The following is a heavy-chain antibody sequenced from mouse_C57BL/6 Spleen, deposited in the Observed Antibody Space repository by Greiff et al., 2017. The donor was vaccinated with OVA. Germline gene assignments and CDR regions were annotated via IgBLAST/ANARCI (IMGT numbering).Heavy chain of an antibody. CDR3: TRVVTNAMGY. CDR2: IDPETGGT. CDR1: GYTFTDYE. J-gene: IGHJ4*01. V-gene: IGHV1-15*01. D-gene: IGHD2-2*01. Sequence: QVQLQQSGAELVRPGASVTLSCKASGYTFTDYEMHWVKQTPVHGLEWIGAIDPETGGTAYNQKFKGKAILTADKSSSTAYMELRSLTSEDSAVYYCTRVVTNAMGYWGQGTSVTVAS.